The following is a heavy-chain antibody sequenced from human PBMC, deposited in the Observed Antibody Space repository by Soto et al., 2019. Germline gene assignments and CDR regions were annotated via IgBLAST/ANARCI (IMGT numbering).Heavy chain of an antibody. Sequence: TLSLTCTVSGGSISSGGYYWSWIRQHPGKGLEWIGYIYYSGSTYYNPSLKSRVTISVDTSKNQFSLKLSSVTAADTAVYYCARARKDIVVVPAATTYYYYYMDVWGKGTTVTVSS. J-gene: IGHJ6*03. V-gene: IGHV4-31*03. CDR1: GGSISSGGYY. CDR3: ARARKDIVVVPAATTYYYYYMDV. CDR2: IYYSGST. D-gene: IGHD2-2*01.